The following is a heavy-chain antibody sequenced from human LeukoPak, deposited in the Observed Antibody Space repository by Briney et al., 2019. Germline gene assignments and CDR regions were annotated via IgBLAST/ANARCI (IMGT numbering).Heavy chain of an antibody. D-gene: IGHD4-23*01. J-gene: IGHJ3*01. CDR3: ASRAGNSFHGFDV. V-gene: IGHV1-18*01. Sequence: GASVKVSCRASGYTFTSYGINWVRQAPGQGLAWMGWISAYNGDTSSAQTLQGRITMTTDTSTNTAYMELRILSSDDTAVYYCASRAGNSFHGFDVWGQGTMVTVSS. CDR1: GYTFTSYG. CDR2: ISAYNGDT.